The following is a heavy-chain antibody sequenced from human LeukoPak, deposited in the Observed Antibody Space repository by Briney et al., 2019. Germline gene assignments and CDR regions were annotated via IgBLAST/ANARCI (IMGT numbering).Heavy chain of an antibody. CDR3: AKEVSRDSSGWYAAFDI. D-gene: IGHD6-19*01. CDR1: GFTFSSYA. CDR2: ISGSGGST. V-gene: IGHV3-23*01. Sequence: GGSLRLSCAASGFTFSSYAMSWVRQAPGKGLEWVSAISGSGGSTYYADSVKGRFTISRDNSKNTLYLQMNSLRAEDTAVYYCAKEVSRDSSGWYAAFDIWGQGTMVTVSS. J-gene: IGHJ3*02.